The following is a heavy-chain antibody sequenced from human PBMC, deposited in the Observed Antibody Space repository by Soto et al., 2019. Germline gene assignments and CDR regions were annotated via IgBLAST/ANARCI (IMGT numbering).Heavy chain of an antibody. D-gene: IGHD1-20*01. CDR1: GYSFSTNTSA. Sequence: SQSLALTCAISGYSFSTNTSACDWSRQSPSRVLECLGRTYYRSKWYNEHALSVKGVITINPDTSKNQFSLHLNSVIPEDTAVYYRETYKGDIEYWGQGNLVNVS. V-gene: IGHV6-1*01. CDR3: ETYKGDIEY. J-gene: IGHJ4*02. CDR2: TYYRSKWYN.